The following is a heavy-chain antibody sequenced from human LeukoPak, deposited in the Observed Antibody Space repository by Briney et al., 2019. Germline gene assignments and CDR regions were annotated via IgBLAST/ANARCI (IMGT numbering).Heavy chain of an antibody. D-gene: IGHD4-23*01. CDR3: ARGVGGNGNDAFDI. CDR1: GFTFSDSS. V-gene: IGHV3-48*04. Sequence: GGSLRLSCAASGFTFSDSSMNWVRQAPGKGLEWLSYISSRSSAIYYADSVKGRFTISRDNAKNSLYLQMNSLRAEDTAVYYCARGVGGNGNDAFDIWGQGTMVTVSS. CDR2: ISSRSSAI. J-gene: IGHJ3*02.